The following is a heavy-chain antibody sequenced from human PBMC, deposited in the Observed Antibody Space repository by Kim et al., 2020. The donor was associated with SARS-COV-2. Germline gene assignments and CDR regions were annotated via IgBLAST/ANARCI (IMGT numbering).Heavy chain of an antibody. CDR2: IIPLFGKG. Sequence: SVKVSCKASGDTFSTCAFSWVRQAPGQGLEWMGGIIPLFGKGNPAQKFKDRVIISADESTTTVYIEVENLTLEDTATYYCARPHRHEQVPSLDYWGQGTRLSVSS. V-gene: IGHV1-69*13. CDR3: ARPHRHEQVPSLDY. CDR1: GDTFSTCA. J-gene: IGHJ4*02.